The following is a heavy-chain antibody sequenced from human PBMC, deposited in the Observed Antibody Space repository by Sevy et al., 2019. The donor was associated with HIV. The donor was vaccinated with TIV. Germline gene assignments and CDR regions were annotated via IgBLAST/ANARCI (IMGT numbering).Heavy chain of an antibody. J-gene: IGHJ4*02. V-gene: IGHV3-11*06. CDR1: GFSFSDYY. CDR3: ARERNTYGQGYFDY. D-gene: IGHD1-1*01. CDR2: ISSRRTYI. Sequence: GGSLRLSCAVSGFSFSDYYMSWIRQAPGKGLEWVSAISSRRTYIKYADSVKGRLTSSRDNAKNSLFLQMNSLRADDTAVYYCARERNTYGQGYFDYWGQGTPVTVSS.